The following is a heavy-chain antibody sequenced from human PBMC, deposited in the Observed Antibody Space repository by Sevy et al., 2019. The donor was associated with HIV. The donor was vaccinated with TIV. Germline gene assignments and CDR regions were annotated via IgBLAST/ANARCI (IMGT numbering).Heavy chain of an antibody. J-gene: IGHJ4*02. V-gene: IGHV3-48*01. D-gene: IGHD6-19*01. CDR1: GFTFRRNS. Sequence: GGSLRLSCTASGFTFRRNSMNWVRQAPGKGLEWLAYINTLSDTIKYADSVKGRFTISRDNAKNSLYLQMNSLRVEDTAVYCCARDASVAAYYFDFWGPGTLVTVSS. CDR3: ARDASVAAYYFDF. CDR2: INTLSDTI.